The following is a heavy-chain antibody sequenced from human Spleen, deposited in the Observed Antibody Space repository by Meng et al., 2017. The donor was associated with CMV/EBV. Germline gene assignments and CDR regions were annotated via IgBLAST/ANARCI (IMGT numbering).Heavy chain of an antibody. CDR2: ISGSGGTT. CDR3: AKLGWYKVVPYYFDY. Sequence: GGSLRLSCTVSGFIFGDHAMSWVRQAPGKGLEWVSGISGSGGTTYYADSVTGRFTISRDNSRNTLYLQMNSLSAEDTAVYFCAKLGWYKVVPYYFDYWGQGALVTVSS. J-gene: IGHJ4*02. V-gene: IGHV3-23*01. D-gene: IGHD1-14*01. CDR1: GFIFGDHA.